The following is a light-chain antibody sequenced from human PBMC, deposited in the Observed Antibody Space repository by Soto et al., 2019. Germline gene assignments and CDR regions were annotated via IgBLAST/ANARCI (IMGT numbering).Light chain of an antibody. CDR1: QYVSGGY. CDR2: GAS. J-gene: IGKJ5*01. CDR3: QQYGNSPIT. V-gene: IGKV3-20*01. Sequence: EIVLTQSPGTLSLSPGESATLFCRASQYVSGGYLAWYQQKPGQAPRLLIYGASSRATGIPDRVSGSGSGTDFTLTINRLEPEDFAVYYCQQYGNSPITFGQGTRLEIK.